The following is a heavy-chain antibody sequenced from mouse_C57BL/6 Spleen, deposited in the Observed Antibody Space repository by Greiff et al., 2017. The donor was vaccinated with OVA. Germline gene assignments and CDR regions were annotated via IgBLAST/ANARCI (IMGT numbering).Heavy chain of an antibody. CDR1: GYTFTDYY. D-gene: IGHD4-1*01. CDR2: IFPGSGST. V-gene: IGHV1-75*01. Sequence: VMLVESGPELVKPGASVKISCKASGYTFTDYYINWVKQRPGQGLEWIGWIFPGSGSTYYNEKFKGKATLTVDKSSSTAYMLLSSLTSEDSAVYFCAREDWERNFDYWGQGTTLTVSS. J-gene: IGHJ2*01. CDR3: AREDWERNFDY.